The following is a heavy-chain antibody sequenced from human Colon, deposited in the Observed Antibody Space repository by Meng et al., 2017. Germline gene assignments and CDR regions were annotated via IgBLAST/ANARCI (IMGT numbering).Heavy chain of an antibody. CDR1: GATLSNST. CDR2: VIPILGIA. Sequence: QVQLVQSGTEVKKPGSSVKVSCKASGATLSNSTISWVRQAPGQVLEWMGRVIPILGIAKYAQTFQGRLTITADKSTNTAYMELSSLRSEDTAVYFCARDPGGFDYWGQGTLVTVSS. D-gene: IGHD3-16*01. CDR3: ARDPGGFDY. V-gene: IGHV1-69*02. J-gene: IGHJ4*02.